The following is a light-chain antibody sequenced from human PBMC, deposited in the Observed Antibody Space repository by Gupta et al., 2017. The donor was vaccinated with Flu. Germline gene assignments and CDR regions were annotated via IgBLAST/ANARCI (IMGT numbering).Light chain of an antibody. J-gene: IGLJ3*02. V-gene: IGLV2-14*03. Sequence: ITISCTGTSSDVGGYNYVSWYQQYPGKAPKLMTHDVSNRPSGVSNRFSGSKSGNTASLTISGLQAEDEADYYCSSDTSRTTWVFGGGTKLTVL. CDR1: SSDVGGYNY. CDR2: DVS. CDR3: SSDTSRTTWV.